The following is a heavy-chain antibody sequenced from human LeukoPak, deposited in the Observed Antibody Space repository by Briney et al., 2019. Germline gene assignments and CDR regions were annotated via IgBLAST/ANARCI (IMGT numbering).Heavy chain of an antibody. D-gene: IGHD3-10*01. J-gene: IGHJ4*02. CDR1: GFSFSFYW. Sequence: QTGGSLRLSCAASGFSFSFYWMHWVRQAPGKGPVWVSRIKTDGSIADYADSVKGRFTISRDNSKNTLYLQMSSLRAEDTAVYYCAKDRRYGSGSYLFDYWGQGTLVTVSS. CDR3: AKDRRYGSGSYLFDY. V-gene: IGHV3-74*01. CDR2: IKTDGSIA.